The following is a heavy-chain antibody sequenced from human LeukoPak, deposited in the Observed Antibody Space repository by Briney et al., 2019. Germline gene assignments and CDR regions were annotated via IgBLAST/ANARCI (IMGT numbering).Heavy chain of an antibody. D-gene: IGHD3-16*02. CDR1: GFTFSSYA. CDR2: ISYDGSNK. Sequence: GGSLRLSCAASGFTFSSYAMHWVRQAPGKGLEWVAVISYDGSNKYYADSVKGRFTISRDNAKNSLYLQMNSLRAEDTAVYYCARELGDYVWGSYRYPDYWGQGTLVTVSS. CDR3: ARELGDYVWGSYRYPDY. V-gene: IGHV3-30-3*01. J-gene: IGHJ4*02.